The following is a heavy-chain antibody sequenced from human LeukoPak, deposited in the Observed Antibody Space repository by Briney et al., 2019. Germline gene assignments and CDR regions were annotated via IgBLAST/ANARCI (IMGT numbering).Heavy chain of an antibody. CDR1: GFPFSASS. CDR2: ISDISDTLI. CDR3: ARVRGSTLGRAYLDP. J-gene: IGHJ5*02. V-gene: IGHV3-48*02. D-gene: IGHD2-15*01. Sequence: GGSLRLSCTASGFPFSASSMSWVRQAPGKGLEWVSYISDISDTLIKYADCVKGRFTISRDSARNLVYLQMNSLRDEDTAVYYCARVRGSTLGRAYLDPWGQGTLVTVSS.